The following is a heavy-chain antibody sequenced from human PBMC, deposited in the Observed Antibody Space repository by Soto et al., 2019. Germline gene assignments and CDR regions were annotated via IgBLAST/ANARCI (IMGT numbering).Heavy chain of an antibody. CDR3: ARGGADHYQYGMDV. J-gene: IGHJ6*02. D-gene: IGHD3-10*01. CDR2: MNAAGIST. Sequence: EVQLLESGGGLVQPGRSLRLSCAASGFTLTTSAMTWVRQPPGKGLEWVSSMNAAGISTSYADSVKGRFIASRDKSKNTLHLKMNSLRDEDTAIYFCARGGADHYQYGMDVWGQGTTVIVSS. V-gene: IGHV3-23*01. CDR1: GFTLTTSA.